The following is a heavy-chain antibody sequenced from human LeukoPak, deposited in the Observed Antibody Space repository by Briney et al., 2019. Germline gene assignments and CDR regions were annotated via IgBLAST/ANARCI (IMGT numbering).Heavy chain of an antibody. CDR2: SDPKSGAT. CDR3: ARGNFYDNKGYTPELGY. V-gene: IGHV1-2*02. CDR1: GYTFTSYY. J-gene: IGHJ4*02. D-gene: IGHD3-10*01. Sequence: GASVKVSCKTSGYTFTSYYIHWLRQAPGQRFEWMGWSDPKSGATRYEHFQGRVTMTRDTSISTAYMELSRLTSDDTAVYYCARGNFYDNKGYTPELGYWGQGTLVTVSS.